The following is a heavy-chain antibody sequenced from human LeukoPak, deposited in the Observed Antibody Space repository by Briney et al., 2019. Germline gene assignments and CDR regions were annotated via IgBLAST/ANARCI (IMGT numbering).Heavy chain of an antibody. CDR1: GFTFNDYY. CDR2: INIGGTNT. J-gene: IGHJ5*02. CDR3: ATDGAGFDT. V-gene: IGHV3-11*01. Sequence: GGSLRLSCAASGFTFNDYYMSWIRQAPGKGLEWLSYINIGGTNTHYADSVKGRLTISRDNAKKSLYLEMNNLRAEDTAVYYCATDGAGFDTWGQGVLVTVSS.